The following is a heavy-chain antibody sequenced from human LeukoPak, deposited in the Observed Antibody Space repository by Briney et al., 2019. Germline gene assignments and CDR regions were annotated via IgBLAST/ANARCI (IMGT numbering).Heavy chain of an antibody. V-gene: IGHV1-2*02. CDR2: INPNSGGT. CDR1: GYTFTGYY. Sequence: ASVKVSCMASGYTFTGYYMHWVRQAPGQGLEWMGWINPNSGGTNYAQKFQGRVTMTRDTSISTAYMELSRLRSDDTAVYYCARQDLALLAFDIWGQGTMVTVSS. CDR3: ARQDLALLAFDI. J-gene: IGHJ3*02.